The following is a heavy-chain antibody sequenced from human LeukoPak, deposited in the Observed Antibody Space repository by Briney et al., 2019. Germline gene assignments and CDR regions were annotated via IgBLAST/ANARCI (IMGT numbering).Heavy chain of an antibody. J-gene: IGHJ4*02. CDR2: INHSGST. CDR3: ARGLRYSRY. V-gene: IGHV4-34*01. D-gene: IGHD6-13*01. CDR1: GGSFSGYY. Sequence: SETLSLTCAVYGGSFSGYYWSWIRQPPGKGLEWIGEINHSGSTNYNPSLNSRVTISIDTSKNQFSLKLNSVTAADTAVYYCARGLRYSRYWGQGTLVTVSS.